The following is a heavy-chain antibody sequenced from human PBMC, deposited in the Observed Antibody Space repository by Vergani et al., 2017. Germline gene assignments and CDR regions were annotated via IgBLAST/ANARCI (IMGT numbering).Heavy chain of an antibody. J-gene: IGHJ6*03. V-gene: IGHV3-7*01. CDR2: IKQDGSEK. Sequence: EVQLVESGGGLVQPGGSLRLSCAASGFTFSSYWMSWVRQAPGKGLEWVANIKQDGSEKYYVDSVKGRFTISRDNAKNSLYLQMNSLRAEDTAVYYCARQAGGEWYYYYMDVWGKGTTVTVSS. CDR3: ARQAGGEWYYYYMDV. CDR1: GFTFSSYW. D-gene: IGHD3-16*01.